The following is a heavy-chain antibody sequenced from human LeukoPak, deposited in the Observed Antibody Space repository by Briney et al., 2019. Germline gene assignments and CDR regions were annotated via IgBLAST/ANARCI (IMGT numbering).Heavy chain of an antibody. CDR2: IYYSGST. Sequence: SETLSLTCTVSGGSISSYYWSWIRQPPGKGLEWIGYIYYSGSTNYNPSLKSRVTISVDTSKNQFSLKLSSVTAADTAVYYCARMAYSSGWFYGMDVWGQGTPVTVSS. CDR3: ARMAYSSGWFYGMDV. V-gene: IGHV4-59*01. J-gene: IGHJ6*02. D-gene: IGHD6-19*01. CDR1: GGSISSYY.